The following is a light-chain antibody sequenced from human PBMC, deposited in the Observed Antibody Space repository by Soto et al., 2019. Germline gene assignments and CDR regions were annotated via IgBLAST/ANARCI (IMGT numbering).Light chain of an antibody. V-gene: IGLV2-14*03. J-gene: IGLJ1*01. CDR3: SSYTSSTTLV. Sequence: QSVLTQPASVSGSPGQSITISCTGTSSDVGGYKYVSWYQQHPGKAPKLLIYDVTDRPSGVSNRFSGSTSGNTASLTISGLQAGDEDDYYCSSYTSSTTLVFGTGTKLTVL. CDR1: SSDVGGYKY. CDR2: DVT.